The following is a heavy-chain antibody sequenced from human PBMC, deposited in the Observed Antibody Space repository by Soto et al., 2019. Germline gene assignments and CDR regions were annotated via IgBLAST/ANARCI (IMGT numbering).Heavy chain of an antibody. V-gene: IGHV3-11*06. J-gene: IGHJ5*02. CDR3: VIGGGRGLFDP. CDR1: GFTFGDYY. Sequence: GGSLRLSCAGSGFTFGDYYMSWIRQAPGKGLEWLSYISSGSSYHSYADSVKGRFTISRDNAKRSLYLQMISLTAEDTAIYYCVIGGGRGLFDPWGQGTMVTVSS. CDR2: ISSGSSYH. D-gene: IGHD2-15*01.